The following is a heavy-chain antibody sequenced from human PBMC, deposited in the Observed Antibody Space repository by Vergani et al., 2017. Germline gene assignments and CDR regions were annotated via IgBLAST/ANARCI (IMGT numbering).Heavy chain of an antibody. CDR3: ARDRGLRFLEWLPTSHDAFDI. D-gene: IGHD3-3*01. CDR1: GFTFSSYE. Sequence: EVQLVESGGGLVQPGGSLRLSCAASGFTFSSYEMNWVRQAPGQGLEWVSYISSSGSTIYYADSVKGRFTISRDNAKNSLYLQMNSLRAEDTAVYYCARDRGLRFLEWLPTSHDAFDIWGQGTMVTVSS. V-gene: IGHV3-48*03. CDR2: ISSSGSTI. J-gene: IGHJ3*02.